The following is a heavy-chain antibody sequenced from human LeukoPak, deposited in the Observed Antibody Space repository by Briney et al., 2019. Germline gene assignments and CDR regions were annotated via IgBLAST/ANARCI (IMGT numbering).Heavy chain of an antibody. V-gene: IGHV5-51*01. CDR3: ASPDYYDSSGYSPGVGY. J-gene: IGHJ4*02. CDR2: IYPGDSDT. CDR1: GYSFTSYW. Sequence: GESLKISCKGCGYSFTSYWIGWVRQMPGKGLEWMGMIYPGDSDTRYSPSFQGQVTISVDNSISTAYLQWSSLKASDTAMYYCASPDYYDSSGYSPGVGYWGQGTLVSVSS. D-gene: IGHD3-22*01.